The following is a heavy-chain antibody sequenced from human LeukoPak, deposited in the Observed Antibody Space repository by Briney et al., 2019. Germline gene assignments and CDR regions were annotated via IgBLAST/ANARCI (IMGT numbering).Heavy chain of an antibody. V-gene: IGHV4-59*12. CDR3: ARYSGTYYHY. Sequence: SETLSLTCTVSGFSIINYYWSWIRQPPGKGLEWIGYIHYSGSTRYNPSLNSRLTISVDTSKNQFSLKLSAVTAADTAVYYCARYSGTYYHYWGQGTLVAVSS. CDR2: IHYSGST. D-gene: IGHD1-26*01. J-gene: IGHJ4*02. CDR1: GFSIINYY.